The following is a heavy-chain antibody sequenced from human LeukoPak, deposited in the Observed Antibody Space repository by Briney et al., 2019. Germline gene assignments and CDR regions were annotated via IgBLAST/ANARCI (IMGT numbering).Heavy chain of an antibody. D-gene: IGHD6-13*01. CDR1: GGSISSSSYY. CDR2: IYYSGST. V-gene: IGHV4-39*01. J-gene: IGHJ4*02. Sequence: SETLSLTCTVSGGSISSSSYYWGWIRQPPGKGLERIGSIYYSGSTYYNPSLKSRVTISVDTSKNQFSLKLSSVTAADTAVYYCARLPRVSWPRYYFDYWGQGTLVTVSS. CDR3: ARLPRVSWPRYYFDY.